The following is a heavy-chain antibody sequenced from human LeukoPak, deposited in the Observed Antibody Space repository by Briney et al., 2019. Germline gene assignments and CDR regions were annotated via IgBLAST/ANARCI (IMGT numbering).Heavy chain of an antibody. D-gene: IGHD6-13*01. Sequence: ASVKVSCKASGYTFTGYYMHWVRQAPGQGLEWMGWINPNSGGTNYAQKFQGRVTMTRDTSISTAYMELSRLRSNDTAVYYCARGKSSSWYRGAFDIWGQGTMVTVSS. CDR2: INPNSGGT. CDR1: GYTFTGYY. CDR3: ARGKSSSWYRGAFDI. J-gene: IGHJ3*02. V-gene: IGHV1-2*02.